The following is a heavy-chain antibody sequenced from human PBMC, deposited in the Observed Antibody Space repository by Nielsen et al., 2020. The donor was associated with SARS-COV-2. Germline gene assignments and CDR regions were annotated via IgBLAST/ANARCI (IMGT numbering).Heavy chain of an antibody. Sequence: GESLKISCAASGLTISRNNMTWVRQAPGKGLECVSVIYSGGRTDYADSVKGRFTISRDNSKNTLYLQMNSLRAEDTAVYYCARAGSSSWYLVPTVGWGQGTLVTVSS. CDR3: ARAGSSSWYLVPTVG. CDR1: GLTISRNN. CDR2: IYSGGRT. J-gene: IGHJ4*02. V-gene: IGHV3-66*02. D-gene: IGHD6-13*01.